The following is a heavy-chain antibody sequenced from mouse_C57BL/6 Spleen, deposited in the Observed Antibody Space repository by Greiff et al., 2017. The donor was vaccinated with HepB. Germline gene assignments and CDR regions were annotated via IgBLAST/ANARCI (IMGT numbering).Heavy chain of an antibody. CDR2: IHPNSGST. CDR3: ARKCYSYYFDY. D-gene: IGHD2-12*01. CDR1: GYTFTTYW. V-gene: IGHV1-64*01. Sequence: QVQLKQPGAELVKPGASVKLSCKASGYTFTTYWMHWVKQRPGQGLEWIGMIHPNSGSTNYNEKFKSKATLTVDKSSSTAYMQLSSLTSEDSAVYYCARKCYSYYFDYWGQGTTLTVSS. J-gene: IGHJ2*01.